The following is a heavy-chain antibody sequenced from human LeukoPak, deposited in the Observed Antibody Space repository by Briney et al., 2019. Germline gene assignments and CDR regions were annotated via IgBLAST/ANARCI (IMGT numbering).Heavy chain of an antibody. Sequence: GGSLRLSCAASGFTFSTSAMSWGRQAPTTGLESVSAISGSGGSTYYAASVKGRFTIPRANTKNILYLQMNSLRAEDTAVYYCGRGDDIRGFDILGEGTMVTVSS. CDR2: ISGSGGST. CDR1: GFTFSTSA. J-gene: IGHJ3*02. V-gene: IGHV3-23*01. D-gene: IGHD2-8*01. CDR3: GRGDDIRGFDI.